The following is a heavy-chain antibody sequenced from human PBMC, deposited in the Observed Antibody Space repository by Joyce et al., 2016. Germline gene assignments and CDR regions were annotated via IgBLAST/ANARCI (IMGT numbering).Heavy chain of an antibody. D-gene: IGHD4-17*01. CDR1: GFSLSNARMG. Sequence: QVTLKESGPVLMKPTETLTLTCTVSGFSLSNARMGVSWIRQPPGKALEWLAHIFSNDEKSYSTSLKSRLTISKDTSKSQVVLTMTNMDPVDTATYYCAIDYGDYFDYWGQGTLVTVSS. CDR3: AIDYGDYFDY. J-gene: IGHJ4*02. CDR2: IFSNDEK. V-gene: IGHV2-26*01.